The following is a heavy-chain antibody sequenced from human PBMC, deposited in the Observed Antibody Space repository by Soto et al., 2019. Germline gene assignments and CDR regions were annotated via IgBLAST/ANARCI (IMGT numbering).Heavy chain of an antibody. CDR1: GGSVSSGVFS. CDR2: ISHGGSP. Sequence: TSETLSLTCAVSGGSVSSGVFSWNWIRQPPGQGLEWIGYISHGGSPHYTPSLRSRVSISVDRSTNVISLNLTSMTPADTAVYFCARGHYYYAMDVWGQGXTVTVS. CDR3: ARGHYYYAMDV. J-gene: IGHJ6*02. V-gene: IGHV4-30-2*01.